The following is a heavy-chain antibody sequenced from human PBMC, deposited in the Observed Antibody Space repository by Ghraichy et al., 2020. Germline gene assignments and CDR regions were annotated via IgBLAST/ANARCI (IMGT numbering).Heavy chain of an antibody. D-gene: IGHD4-17*01. V-gene: IGHV3-30*18. CDR2: ISYDGSNK. CDR3: AKDRNPDYGDYWSWFDP. J-gene: IGHJ5*02. Sequence: GGSLRLSCAASGFTFSSYGMHWVRQAPGKGLEWVAVISYDGSNKYYADSVKGRFTISRDNSKNTLYLQMNSLRAEDTAVYYCAKDRNPDYGDYWSWFDPWGQGTLVTVSS. CDR1: GFTFSSYG.